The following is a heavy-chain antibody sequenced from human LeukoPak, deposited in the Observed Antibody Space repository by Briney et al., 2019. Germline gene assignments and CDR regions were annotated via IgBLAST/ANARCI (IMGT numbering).Heavy chain of an antibody. CDR1: GLTFSSYS. D-gene: IGHD2-15*01. J-gene: IGHJ6*03. CDR3: ARDRCSGGRCYSLSVGHMDV. CDR2: ISSSSTTI. Sequence: GGSLRLSCAASGLTFSSYSMNWVRQAPGKGLEWVSYISSSSTTIYYADSVKGRFTISRDNAKNSLYLQMNSLRAEDTALYYCARDRCSGGRCYSLSVGHMDVWGKGTTVTVS. V-gene: IGHV3-48*01.